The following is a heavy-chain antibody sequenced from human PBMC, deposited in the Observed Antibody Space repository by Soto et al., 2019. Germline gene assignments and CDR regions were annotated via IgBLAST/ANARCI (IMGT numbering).Heavy chain of an antibody. V-gene: IGHV1-69*12. D-gene: IGHD2-2*01. Sequence: QVQLVQSGAEVKKPGSSVKVSCKASGGTFSSYAISWVRQAPGQGLEWMGGIIPIFGTANYAQKFQGRVTITADESTSTAYMELSSPRSEDTAVYYCARKYCISTSCLDYYYGMDVWGQGTTVTVSS. CDR1: GGTFSSYA. J-gene: IGHJ6*02. CDR3: ARKYCISTSCLDYYYGMDV. CDR2: IIPIFGTA.